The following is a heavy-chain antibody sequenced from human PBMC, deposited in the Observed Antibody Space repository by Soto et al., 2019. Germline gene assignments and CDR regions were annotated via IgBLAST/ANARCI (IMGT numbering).Heavy chain of an antibody. D-gene: IGHD2-2*01. J-gene: IGHJ6*02. V-gene: IGHV4-30-4*01. CDR2: IYYSGST. CDR1: CGSLISGDYY. CDR3: ARETKRVVVPYYYYYGMDV. Sequence: TQSLTFTVPCGSLISGDYYCSRIRHPRGRGLEWIGYIYYSGSTYYNPSLKSRVTISVDTSKNQCSLKLSSVTAADTAVYYCARETKRVVVPYYYYYGMDVWGQGTTVTVSS.